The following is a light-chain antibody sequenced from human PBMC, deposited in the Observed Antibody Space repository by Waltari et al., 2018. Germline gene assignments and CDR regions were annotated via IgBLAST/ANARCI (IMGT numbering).Light chain of an antibody. V-gene: IGLV1-40*01. CDR3: QSYDSSLRGSRV. CDR1: SSNIGAGYN. CDR2: DKN. J-gene: IGLJ3*02. Sequence: QSVLTQPPSVSGAPGQRVTISCTGSSSNIGAGYNVHWYQQLPGTAPNILTFDKNNRPQGVPDRFAGSKSGTSASLVITGLQAEDEADYYCQSYDSSLRGSRVFGGVTKVTVL.